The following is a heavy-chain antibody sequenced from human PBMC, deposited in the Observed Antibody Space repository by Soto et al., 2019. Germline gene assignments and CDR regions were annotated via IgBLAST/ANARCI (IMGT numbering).Heavy chain of an antibody. CDR2: IYYSGST. Sequence: PSETLSLTCTVSGGSISRHYWSWIRQPPGKVLKWIGYIYYSGSTNYNPSLKIRVTISVDTSKNHFSLKLSSVTAADTAVYYCARGTSSYYYGMDVWGQGTTVT. CDR1: GGSISRHY. CDR3: ARGTSSYYYGMDV. J-gene: IGHJ6*02. V-gene: IGHV4-59*11.